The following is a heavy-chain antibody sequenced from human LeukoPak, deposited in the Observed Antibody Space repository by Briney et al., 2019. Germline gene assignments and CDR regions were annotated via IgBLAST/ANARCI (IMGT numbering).Heavy chain of an antibody. J-gene: IGHJ6*02. CDR2: ISGSGGST. V-gene: IGHV3-23*01. CDR3: AKPSLTDWAAKIGYYYYGMDV. Sequence: AGGSLRLSCAASGFTFSDHYMDWVRQAPGKGLEWVSAISGSGGSTYYADSVKGRFTISRDNSKNTLYLQMNSLRAEDTAVHYCAKPSLTDWAAKIGYYYYGMDVWGQGTAVTVSS. CDR1: GFTFSDHY. D-gene: IGHD5-18*01.